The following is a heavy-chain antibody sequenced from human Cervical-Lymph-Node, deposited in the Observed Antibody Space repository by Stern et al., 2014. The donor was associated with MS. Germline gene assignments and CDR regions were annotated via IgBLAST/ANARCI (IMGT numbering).Heavy chain of an antibody. CDR3: ARLLVPMAGFDY. V-gene: IGHV4-59*08. CDR2: MDYSGSN. J-gene: IGHJ4*02. D-gene: IGHD6-19*01. CDR1: GGSISSYY. Sequence: QVQLVESGPGLVKPSETLSLTCTVSGGSISSYYWSWIRQPPGKGLEWIGYMDYSGSNNYNPSLKSRVTISVDTSKNQFSLKLNSVTAADTAVYYCARLLVPMAGFDYWGQGTLVTVSS.